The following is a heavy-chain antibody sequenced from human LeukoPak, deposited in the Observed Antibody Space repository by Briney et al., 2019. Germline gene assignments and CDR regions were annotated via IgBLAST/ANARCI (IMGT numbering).Heavy chain of an antibody. D-gene: IGHD6-13*01. Sequence: PGGSLRLSCAASGFTFSDYYMSWIRQAPGKGLEWVSYISSSGSTIYYADSVKGRFTISRDNAKNSLYLQMNSLRAEDTAVYYCARYSTRGTDYYGMDVWGQGTTVTVSS. CDR1: GFTFSDYY. CDR2: ISSSGSTI. CDR3: ARYSTRGTDYYGMDV. J-gene: IGHJ6*02. V-gene: IGHV3-11*01.